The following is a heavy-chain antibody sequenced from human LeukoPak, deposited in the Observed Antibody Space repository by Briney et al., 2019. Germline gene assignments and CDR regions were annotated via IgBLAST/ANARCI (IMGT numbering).Heavy chain of an antibody. D-gene: IGHD5-18*01. CDR3: ARSEYKYGSHLDYMDV. Sequence: PGGSLRLSCAASGFTFSPHAMHWVRQAPGKGLEWVAVISYDGSNKYYADSVKGRFTISRDNSENTLYLQMNSLRAEDTAVYYCARSEYKYGSHLDYMDVWGKGTTVTVSS. CDR2: ISYDGSNK. J-gene: IGHJ6*03. V-gene: IGHV3-30*04. CDR1: GFTFSPHA.